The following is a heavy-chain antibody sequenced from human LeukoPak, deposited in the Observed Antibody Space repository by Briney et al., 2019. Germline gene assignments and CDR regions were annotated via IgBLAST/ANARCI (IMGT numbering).Heavy chain of an antibody. V-gene: IGHV3-23*01. Sequence: GGSLRLSCAASGFTFSSYAMNWVRQAPGKGLEWVSTISGSGGRKYYADSVKGRFTISRDNSKNTLYLQMNSLRTEDTAVYYCAREGRLGKYFDLWGRGTLVTVSS. J-gene: IGHJ2*01. CDR2: ISGSGGRK. D-gene: IGHD3-16*01. CDR1: GFTFSSYA. CDR3: AREGRLGKYFDL.